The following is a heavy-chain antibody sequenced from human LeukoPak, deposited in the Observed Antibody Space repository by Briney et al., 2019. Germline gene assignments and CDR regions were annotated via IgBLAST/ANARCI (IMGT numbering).Heavy chain of an antibody. CDR3: ARGGFVSYYYDSSGYYFRGNWFDP. V-gene: IGHV1-8*02. CDR2: MNPNSGNT. Sequence: ASVKVSRKASGYTFTSYGISWVRQAPGQGLEWMGWMNPNSGNTGYAQKFQGRVTMTRNTSISTAYMELSSLRSEDTAVYYCARGGFVSYYYDSSGYYFRGNWFDPWGQGTLVTVSS. J-gene: IGHJ5*02. D-gene: IGHD3-22*01. CDR1: GYTFTSYG.